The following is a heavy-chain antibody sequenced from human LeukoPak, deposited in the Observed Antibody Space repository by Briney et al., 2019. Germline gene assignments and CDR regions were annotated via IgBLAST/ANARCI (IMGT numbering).Heavy chain of an antibody. D-gene: IGHD5-12*01. CDR3: AKEEGSDYDSPYFEY. Sequence: GGSLRLSCGASGFTFSSYGMHWVRQAPGKGLEWVAVISYDGNKKYYADSVKGRFTISRDNSKNTLYLQMNSLRAEDTAVYYCAKEEGSDYDSPYFEYWGQGTLVTVSS. J-gene: IGHJ4*02. CDR2: ISYDGNKK. V-gene: IGHV3-30*18. CDR1: GFTFSSYG.